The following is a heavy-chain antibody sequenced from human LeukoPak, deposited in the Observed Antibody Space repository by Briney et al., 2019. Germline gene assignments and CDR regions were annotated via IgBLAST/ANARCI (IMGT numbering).Heavy chain of an antibody. CDR1: GYTFTSYG. CDR2: IIPILGIA. CDR3: ARDGTIFGVVIIPYGMDV. V-gene: IGHV1-69*04. J-gene: IGHJ6*02. D-gene: IGHD3-3*01. Sequence: ASVKVSCKASGYTFTSYGISWVRQAPGQGLEWMGRIIPILGIANYAQKFQGRVTITADKSTSTAYMELSSLRSEDTAVYYCARDGTIFGVVIIPYGMDVWGQGTTVTVSS.